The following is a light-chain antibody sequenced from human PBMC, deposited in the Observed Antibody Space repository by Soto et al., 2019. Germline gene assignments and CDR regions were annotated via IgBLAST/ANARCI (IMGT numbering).Light chain of an antibody. V-gene: IGLV2-11*01. CDR2: GVS. CDR1: SSDVGGYNY. J-gene: IGLJ1*01. Sequence: QSALTQPRSVSGSPGQSVTISCTGTSSDVGGYNYVSWYQQHPDKAPKLMIYGVSKRPSGVPDRFSGSKSGNTASLTISGLQAEDEADYYCCSYAGSYTDVFGTGTKVTVL. CDR3: CSYAGSYTDV.